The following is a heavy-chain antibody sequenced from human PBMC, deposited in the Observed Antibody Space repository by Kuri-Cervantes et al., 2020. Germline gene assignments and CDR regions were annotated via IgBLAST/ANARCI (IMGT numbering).Heavy chain of an antibody. CDR2: INHSGST. CDR3: ARVGSGCDY. CDR1: GGSFSGYY. Sequence: GSLRLSCAVYGGSFSGYYWTWIRQSPGKGLEWIGEINHSGSTNYNPSLKSRVTISVDTSKNQFSLKLSSVTAADTAVYYCARVGSGCDYWGQGTLVTVSS. V-gene: IGHV4-34*01. D-gene: IGHD6-19*01. J-gene: IGHJ4*02.